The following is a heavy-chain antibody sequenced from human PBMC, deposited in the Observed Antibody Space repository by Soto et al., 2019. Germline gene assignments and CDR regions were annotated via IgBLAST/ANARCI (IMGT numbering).Heavy chain of an antibody. CDR1: GFTFDDYA. J-gene: IGHJ1*01. D-gene: IGHD6-13*01. CDR2: INWNSGSI. V-gene: IGHV3-9*01. CDR3: VKDESINWYSGHFRH. Sequence: GGSLRLSCAAPGFTFDDYAMHWVRQVPGKGLEWVSGINWNSGSIGYGDSVKGRFAISRDNAKNSLHLQMNSLSAEDTAFYYCVKDESINWYSGHFRHWGQGTLVTVSS.